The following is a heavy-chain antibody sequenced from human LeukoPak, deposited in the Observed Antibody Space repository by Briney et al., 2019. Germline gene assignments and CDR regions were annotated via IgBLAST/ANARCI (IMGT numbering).Heavy chain of an antibody. J-gene: IGHJ4*02. CDR2: ISSTSNTI. D-gene: IGHD3-22*01. Sequence: PGGSLRLSCAASGFTFSSYRMNWVRQAPGKGLEWVSYISSTSNTIYYADSVKGRFTISRDNAKNSLYLQIDSLRAEDTAVYYCATDSSGYYYTLDYWGQGTLVTVSS. CDR1: GFTFSSYR. V-gene: IGHV3-48*04. CDR3: ATDSSGYYYTLDY.